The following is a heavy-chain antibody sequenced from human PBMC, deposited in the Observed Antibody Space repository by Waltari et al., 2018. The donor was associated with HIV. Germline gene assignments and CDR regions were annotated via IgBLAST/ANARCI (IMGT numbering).Heavy chain of an antibody. D-gene: IGHD6-19*01. V-gene: IGHV3-23*01. CDR3: AKVSVGIPVAGTKVS. CDR2: ISATGKT. J-gene: IGHJ5*02. Sequence: EVQLLESGGGLVQPGGSLRLSCAASGFNFRAYIMTWVRPAPGGGLEWVSGISATGKTYYADSVKGRFTISRDNSKNTLSLLMNSLRVEDTAVYYCAKVSVGIPVAGTKVSWGQGTLVTVSS. CDR1: GFNFRAYI.